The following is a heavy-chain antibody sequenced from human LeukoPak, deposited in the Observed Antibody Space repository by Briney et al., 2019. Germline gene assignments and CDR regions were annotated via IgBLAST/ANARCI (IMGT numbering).Heavy chain of an antibody. V-gene: IGHV3-7*01. CDR2: IKQDGSEK. J-gene: IGHJ1*01. CDR3: ARDGYFQH. Sequence: GALRLSCAASGFTCSSYWMSWVRQAPGKGLEWVANIKQDGSEKYYVDSVKGRFTISRDNAKNSLYLQMNSLRAEDTAVYYCARDGYFQHWGQGTLVTVSS. CDR1: GFTCSSYW.